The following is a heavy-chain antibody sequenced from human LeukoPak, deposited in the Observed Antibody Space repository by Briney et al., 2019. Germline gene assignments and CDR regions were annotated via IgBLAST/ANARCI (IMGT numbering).Heavy chain of an antibody. V-gene: IGHV3-15*07. CDR2: IKSKTDGGTT. Sequence: GGSLRLSCAASGFTFRNIWMNWVRQAPGKGLEWVGRIKSKTDGGTTDYAAPVKGRFTISRDDSKNTLYLQMNSLKTEDTAVYYCTFRIAVAGTIVSDYWGQGTLVTVSS. D-gene: IGHD6-19*01. J-gene: IGHJ4*02. CDR3: TFRIAVAGTIVSDY. CDR1: GFTFRNIW.